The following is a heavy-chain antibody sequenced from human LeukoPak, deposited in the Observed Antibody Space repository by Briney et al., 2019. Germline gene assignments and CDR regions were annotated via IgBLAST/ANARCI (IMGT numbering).Heavy chain of an antibody. CDR3: ARNPREDKLQAYCFDY. CDR2: ISSSSSTI. Sequence: PGGSLRLSCAASGFTFSSYSMNWVRQAPGKGLEWVSYISSSSSTIYYADSVKGRFTISRDNAKNSLYLQMNSLRAEDTAVYYCARNPREDKLQAYCFDYWGQGTLVTVSS. V-gene: IGHV3-48*04. J-gene: IGHJ4*02. CDR1: GFTFSSYS.